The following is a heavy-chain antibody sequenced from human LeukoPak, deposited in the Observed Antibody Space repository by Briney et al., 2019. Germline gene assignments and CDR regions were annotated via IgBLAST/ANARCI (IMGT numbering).Heavy chain of an antibody. V-gene: IGHV4-34*01. CDR2: INHGGAT. Sequence: SETLSLTCDVSGGSFSGYFWNWIRQPPGKGLEYIGEINHGGATILNPSLKSRVTISIDTSRNQFSLKPSSVTAADTAVYYCARGRESYYGNSGYSFGRYFDYWGQGTLVTVSS. CDR1: GGSFSGYF. J-gene: IGHJ4*02. D-gene: IGHD3-22*01. CDR3: ARGRESYYGNSGYSFGRYFDY.